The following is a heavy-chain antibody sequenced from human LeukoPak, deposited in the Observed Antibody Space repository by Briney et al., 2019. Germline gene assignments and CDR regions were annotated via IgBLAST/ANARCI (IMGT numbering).Heavy chain of an antibody. D-gene: IGHD5-24*01. J-gene: IGHJ6*02. CDR3: ARDRMDYYGMDV. V-gene: IGHV1-2*02. Sequence: ASVKVSCKASGYTSTGYYMHWVRQAPGQGLEWMGWINPNSGGTNYAQKFQGRVTMTRDTSISTAYMELSRLRSDDTAVYYCARDRMDYYGMDVWGQGTTVTVSS. CDR2: INPNSGGT. CDR1: GYTSTGYY.